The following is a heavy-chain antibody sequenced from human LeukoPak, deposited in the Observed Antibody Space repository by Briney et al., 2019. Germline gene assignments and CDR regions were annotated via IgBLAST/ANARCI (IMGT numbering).Heavy chain of an antibody. CDR3: AKGQRFLEWLSPYYYYYYMDV. D-gene: IGHD3-3*01. J-gene: IGHJ6*03. V-gene: IGHV3-23*01. CDR1: GFTFSSYA. CDR2: ISGSGGST. Sequence: GGSLRLSCAASGFTFSSYAMSWVRQAPGKGLEWVSAISGSGGSTYYADSAKGRFTISRDNSKNTLYPQMNSLRAEDTAVYYCAKGQRFLEWLSPYYYYYYMDVWGKGTTVAVSS.